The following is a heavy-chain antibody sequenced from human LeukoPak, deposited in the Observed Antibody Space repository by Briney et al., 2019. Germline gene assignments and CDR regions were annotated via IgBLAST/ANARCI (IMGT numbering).Heavy chain of an antibody. J-gene: IGHJ4*02. Sequence: SETLSLTCTVSGGSISSYYWSWIRQPPGKGLEWIGYIYYSGSTNYNPSLKSRVTISVDTSKNQFSLKLSSVTAADMAVYYCARPVSSSWFYFDYWGQGTLVTVSS. D-gene: IGHD6-13*01. CDR3: ARPVSSSWFYFDY. V-gene: IGHV4-59*08. CDR1: GGSISSYY. CDR2: IYYSGST.